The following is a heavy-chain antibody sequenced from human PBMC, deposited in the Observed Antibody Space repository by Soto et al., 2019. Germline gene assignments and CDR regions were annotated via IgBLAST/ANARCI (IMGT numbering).Heavy chain of an antibody. Sequence: KASETLSLTCTVSGGSISSYYWSWIRQPAGKGLEWIGRIYTSGSTNYNPSLKSRVTMSVDTSKNQVSLNLRSVTAADSATYYCARVITYHYGMDVWGQGITVTVSS. CDR2: IYTSGST. CDR3: ARVITYHYGMDV. V-gene: IGHV4-4*07. J-gene: IGHJ6*02. D-gene: IGHD3-16*01. CDR1: GGSISSYY.